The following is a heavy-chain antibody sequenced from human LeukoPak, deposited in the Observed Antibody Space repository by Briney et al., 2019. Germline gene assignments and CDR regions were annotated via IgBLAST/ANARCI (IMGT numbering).Heavy chain of an antibody. Sequence: AESLKISCNGSGYSFTSCCIGWGRQMAAKSLEWMGIIYPGDSDTRYCASFQGEVTISADKSISTAYLQWSSLKASDTAMYYCARRARRYDSSGYPQPGSRFDPWGQGTLVTVSS. CDR1: GYSFTSCC. CDR2: IYPGDSDT. D-gene: IGHD3-22*01. J-gene: IGHJ5*02. V-gene: IGHV5-51*01. CDR3: ARRARRYDSSGYPQPGSRFDP.